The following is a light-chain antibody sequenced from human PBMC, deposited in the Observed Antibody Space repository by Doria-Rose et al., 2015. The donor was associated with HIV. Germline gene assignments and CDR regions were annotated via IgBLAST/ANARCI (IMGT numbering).Light chain of an antibody. CDR2: WAS. CDR3: QQYYDTPS. CDR1: QSLLYTSKNY. V-gene: IGKV4-1*01. J-gene: IGKJ3*01. Sequence: EIVMTQSPESLGMSLGERATLNCKSNQSLLYTSKNYLARYQQKPGQPPKLLIYWASTRQSVVPARSSGSGSGTDFTLTISSLEAEDVAVYYCQQYYDTPSFGPGTTVDIK.